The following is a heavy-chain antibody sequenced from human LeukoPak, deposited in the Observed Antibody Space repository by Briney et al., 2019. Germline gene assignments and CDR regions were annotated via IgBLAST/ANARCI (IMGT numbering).Heavy chain of an antibody. V-gene: IGHV3-11*01. D-gene: IGHD2-2*01. J-gene: IGHJ6*02. CDR1: GFPFSDYY. CDR3: ARGFDCSSASCSCMDL. Sequence: GGSLRLSCAASGFPFSDYYMSWIRQAPGKGLECVSYISGARHIYYADSVKGRFTTSRDNGKNSLFLHMTTLRAEDTAVYYCARGFDCSSASCSCMDLWGQGTTVTVSS. CDR2: ISGARHI.